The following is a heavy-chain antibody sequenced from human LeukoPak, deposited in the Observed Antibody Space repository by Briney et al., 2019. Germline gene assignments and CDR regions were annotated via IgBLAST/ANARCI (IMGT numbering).Heavy chain of an antibody. V-gene: IGHV3-74*01. CDR1: GFTFSNFW. CDR3: ATMAPDWYFDL. D-gene: IGHD5-24*01. J-gene: IGHJ2*01. Sequence: GGSLRLSCAASGFTFSNFWMHWVRQAPGKGLVWVALIYGDGSFTRYADSVKGRITVSRDNAKNSLFLQMNSLRAEDTAVYYCATMAPDWYFDLWGRGTLVTVSS. CDR2: IYGDGSFT.